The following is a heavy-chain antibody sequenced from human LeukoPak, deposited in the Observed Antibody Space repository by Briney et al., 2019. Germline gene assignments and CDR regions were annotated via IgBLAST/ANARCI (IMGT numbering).Heavy chain of an antibody. Sequence: GGSLRLSCAASGFTFSSYSMNWVRQAPGKGLEWVSSISSSSSYIYYADSVEGRFTISRDNAKNSLYLQMNSLRAEDTAVYYCARDGRGWSPTYYFDYWGQGTLVTVSS. V-gene: IGHV3-21*01. CDR3: ARDGRGWSPTYYFDY. D-gene: IGHD1-1*01. CDR2: ISSSSSYI. J-gene: IGHJ4*02. CDR1: GFTFSSYS.